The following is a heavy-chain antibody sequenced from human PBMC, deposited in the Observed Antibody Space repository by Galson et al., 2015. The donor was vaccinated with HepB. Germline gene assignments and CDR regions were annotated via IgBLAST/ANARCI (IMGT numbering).Heavy chain of an antibody. Sequence: SLRLSCAASGFTFSSYAMSWVRQAPGKGLEWVSAISGSGGSTYYADSVKGRFTISRDNSKNTLYLQMNSLRAEDTAVYYCAKVGDGRVVPAPRRLWFDPWGQGTLVTVSS. J-gene: IGHJ5*02. CDR1: GFTFSSYA. CDR2: ISGSGGST. CDR3: AKVGDGRVVPAPRRLWFDP. V-gene: IGHV3-23*01. D-gene: IGHD2-2*01.